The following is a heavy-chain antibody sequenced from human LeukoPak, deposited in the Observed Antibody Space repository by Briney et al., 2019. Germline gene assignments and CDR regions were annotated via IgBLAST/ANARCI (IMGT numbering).Heavy chain of an antibody. Sequence: SETLSLTCTVSGGSNSSSSYYWGWIRQPPGKGLEWIGSIYYSGSTYYNPSLKSRVTISVDTSKNQFSLKLSSVTAADTAVYYCARNQGEVPAATVVDYWGQGTLVTVSS. D-gene: IGHD2-2*01. CDR3: ARNQGEVPAATVVDY. J-gene: IGHJ4*02. V-gene: IGHV4-39*07. CDR2: IYYSGST. CDR1: GGSNSSSSYY.